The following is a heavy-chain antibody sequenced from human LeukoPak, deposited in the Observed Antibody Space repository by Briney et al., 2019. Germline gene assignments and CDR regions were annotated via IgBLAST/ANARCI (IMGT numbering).Heavy chain of an antibody. D-gene: IGHD6-19*01. CDR2: IYYSGST. Sequence: SETLSLTCTVSGGSISSYYWSWIRQPPGKGLEWIGYIYYSGSTNYNPSLKSRVTISVDTSKNQFSLKLSSVTAADTAVYYCAVKSPFGYSSGWYSFDYWGQGTLVTVSS. J-gene: IGHJ4*02. CDR1: GGSISSYY. V-gene: IGHV4-59*01. CDR3: AVKSPFGYSSGWYSFDY.